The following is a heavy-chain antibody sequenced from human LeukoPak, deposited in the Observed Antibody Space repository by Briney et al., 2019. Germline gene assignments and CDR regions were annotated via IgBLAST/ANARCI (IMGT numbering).Heavy chain of an antibody. CDR2: ITSSGSSI. D-gene: IGHD6-19*01. CDR3: ARDSAGYTSGWTYFNY. J-gene: IGHJ4*02. CDR1: GFSFRSHG. V-gene: IGHV3-48*01. Sequence: GGSLRLSCAASGFSFRSHGMNWVRQAPGKGLEWVSYITSSGSSIYYADPVKGRFTISRDNAKNSLYLQMNSLRAEDTAVYYCARDSAGYTSGWTYFNYWGQGTLVTVSS.